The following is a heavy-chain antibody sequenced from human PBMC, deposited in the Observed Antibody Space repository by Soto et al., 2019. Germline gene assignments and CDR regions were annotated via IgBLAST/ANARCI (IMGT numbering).Heavy chain of an antibody. D-gene: IGHD2-2*01. J-gene: IGHJ6*03. CDR2: IYPGDSDN. V-gene: IGHV5-51*01. CDR1: GYSFTSYW. CDR3: ARHWGSLVVVPAAMPGPPYYYMDV. Sequence: PGESLKISCKGSGYSFTSYWVGWVRHMPGKGLEWMGIIYPGDSDNRYSPSFQGQVTIPADTSISTAYLQWSSLKASDTALYYRARHWGSLVVVPAAMPGPPYYYMDVWGKGPTISVSS.